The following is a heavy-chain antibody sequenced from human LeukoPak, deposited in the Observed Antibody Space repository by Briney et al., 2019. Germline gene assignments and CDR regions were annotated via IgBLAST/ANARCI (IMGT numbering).Heavy chain of an antibody. CDR3: ARDPVHYYGSSGYWRY. CDR1: GYTFTDYY. CDR2: ISTYSGDT. V-gene: IGHV1-18*04. Sequence: ASVKVSCKASGYTFTDYYMHWVRQAPGQGLEWMGWISTYSGDTNYAQKFQDRVTMTTDKSTSTAFMELRSLRSDDTAVYYCARDPVHYYGSSGYWRYWGQGTLVTVSS. J-gene: IGHJ4*02. D-gene: IGHD3-22*01.